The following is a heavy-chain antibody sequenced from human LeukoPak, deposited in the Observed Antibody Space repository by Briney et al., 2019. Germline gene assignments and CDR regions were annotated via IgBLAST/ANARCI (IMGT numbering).Heavy chain of an antibody. V-gene: IGHV3-74*01. CDR1: GFTFSTYW. CDR2: INSDGSST. Sequence: GGSLRLSCAASGFTFSTYWMTWVRQAPGKGLVWVSRINSDGSSTSYADSVKGRFTISRDNAKNTLYLQMNSLRAEDTAVYYCARDDYYDSSVDYWGQGTLVTVSS. CDR3: ARDDYYDSSVDY. D-gene: IGHD3-22*01. J-gene: IGHJ4*02.